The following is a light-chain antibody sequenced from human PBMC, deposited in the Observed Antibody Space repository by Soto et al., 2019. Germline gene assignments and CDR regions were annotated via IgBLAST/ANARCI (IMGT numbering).Light chain of an antibody. CDR1: QSVSSN. CDR2: GAS. V-gene: IGKV3-15*01. CDR3: QQYNNWPLT. J-gene: IGKJ1*01. Sequence: EIVLTQSPATLSVSPGERATLSCRASQSVSSNLAWYQQKPGQAPRLLIYGASTRATGIPARFSGSGSGTEFTLTISSLQSEDFPVYYCQQYNNWPLTFGQGTKVDIK.